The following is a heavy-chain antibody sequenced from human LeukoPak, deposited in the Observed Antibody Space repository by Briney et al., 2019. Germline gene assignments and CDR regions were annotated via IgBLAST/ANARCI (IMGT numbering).Heavy chain of an antibody. CDR1: GFTVSSNY. V-gene: IGHV3-53*01. D-gene: IGHD1-7*01. J-gene: IGHJ4*02. CDR3: AKDRAKNWNYALDY. Sequence: PGGSLRLSCAASGFTVSSNYMSWVRQALGKGLEWVSVIYSGGSTYYADSVKGRFTISRDNSKNTLYLQMNSLRAEDTAVYYCAKDRAKNWNYALDYWGQGTLVTVSS. CDR2: IYSGGST.